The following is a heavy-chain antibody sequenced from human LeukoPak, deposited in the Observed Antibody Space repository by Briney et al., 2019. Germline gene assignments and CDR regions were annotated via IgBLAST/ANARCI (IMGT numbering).Heavy chain of an antibody. CDR3: AKVIVATTIDY. Sequence: PGGSLRLSCVASGFTLSTYWMHWVRQAPGKGLEWVAFIRFDGNNKNYADSVKGRFTISRDNSKNTLYLQMNSLRAEDTATYYCAKVIVATTIDYWGQGTLVTVSS. CDR2: IRFDGNNK. J-gene: IGHJ4*02. D-gene: IGHD5-12*01. CDR1: GFTLSTYW. V-gene: IGHV3-30*02.